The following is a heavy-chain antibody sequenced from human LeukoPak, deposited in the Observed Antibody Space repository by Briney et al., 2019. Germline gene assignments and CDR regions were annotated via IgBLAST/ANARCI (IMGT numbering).Heavy chain of an antibody. D-gene: IGHD3-10*01. CDR1: GGSISSYY. CDR2: IYYSGST. Sequence: SETLSLTCTVSGGSISSYYWSWIRQPPGKGLEWIGYIYYSGSTYYNPSLKSRVTISVDTSKNQFSLKLSSVTAADTAVYYCARDEGRDGSGSSIDYWGQGTLVTVSS. V-gene: IGHV4-59*12. J-gene: IGHJ4*02. CDR3: ARDEGRDGSGSSIDY.